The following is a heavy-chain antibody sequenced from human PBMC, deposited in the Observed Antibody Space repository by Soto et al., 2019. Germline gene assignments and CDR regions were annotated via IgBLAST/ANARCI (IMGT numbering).Heavy chain of an antibody. J-gene: IGHJ6*02. V-gene: IGHV3-30-3*01. Sequence: GGTLRLSCAASGFTFSSYAMHWVRQAPGKGLEWVAVISYDGSNKYYADSVKGRFTISRDNSKNTLYLQMNSLRAEDTAVYYCARDRSLFYGMDVWGQGTTVTVSS. CDR3: ARDRSLFYGMDV. CDR1: GFTFSSYA. D-gene: IGHD3-3*01. CDR2: ISYDGSNK.